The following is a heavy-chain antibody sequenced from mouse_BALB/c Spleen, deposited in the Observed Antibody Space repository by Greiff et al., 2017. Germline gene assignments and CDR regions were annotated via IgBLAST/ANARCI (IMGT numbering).Heavy chain of an antibody. CDR2: IRSKSNNSAT. CDR1: GFTFTTYA. Sequence: EVQRVESGGGLVQPKGSLKLSCAASGFTFTTYAMNWVRQTPGKGLEWVARIRSKSNNSATDYADSVKDRFTISRATSQSTLYLHMNNLKTEDTAMYECERRGYEGYYYAMDYWGQGTSVTVSS. J-gene: IGHJ4*01. CDR3: ERRGYEGYYYAMDY. D-gene: IGHD2-2*01. V-gene: IGHV10-1*02.